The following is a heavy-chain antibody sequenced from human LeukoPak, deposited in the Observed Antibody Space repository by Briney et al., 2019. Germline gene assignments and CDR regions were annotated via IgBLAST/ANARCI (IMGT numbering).Heavy chain of an antibody. V-gene: IGHV4-59*08. Sequence: PSETLSLTCTVSGGSISSYYWSWIRQPPGKGLEWIAYISDIGSINYNPSLKSRVTISLDTSKNQFSPKLSSMTAADTAVYYCAGHHPRNTVDFWGQGTLVTVSS. D-gene: IGHD2/OR15-2a*01. J-gene: IGHJ4*02. CDR3: AGHHPRNTVDF. CDR1: GGSISSYY. CDR2: ISDIGSI.